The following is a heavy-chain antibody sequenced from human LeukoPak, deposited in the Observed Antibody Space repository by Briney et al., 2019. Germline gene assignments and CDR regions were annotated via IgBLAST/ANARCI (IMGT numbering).Heavy chain of an antibody. D-gene: IGHD1-26*01. Sequence: SETLSPTRTVSGGSINNYFWTWMRQPPGKGLEWIGQIYYSGSTNYNPSLKSRVTISVDTSNNQFSLKVSSVSAADTAVYYCARAQYSGSCLHYWGQRTLVPVSS. V-gene: IGHV4-59*12. J-gene: IGHJ4*02. CDR3: ARAQYSGSCLHY. CDR1: GGSINNYF. CDR2: IYYSGST.